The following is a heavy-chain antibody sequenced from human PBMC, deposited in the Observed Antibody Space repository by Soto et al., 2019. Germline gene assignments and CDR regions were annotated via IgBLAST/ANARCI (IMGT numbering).Heavy chain of an antibody. CDR2: TSYDGSDK. D-gene: IGHD3-16*01. CDR1: GFTFMSYV. CDR3: ARWGTTGGLDV. J-gene: IGHJ1*01. Sequence: ESGGGVVQPGTSLRVSCVGSGFTFMSYVIHWVRQAPGKGLEWVALTSYDGSDKYYDDSVRGRFTISRDNSRNTVDLQMDSLRLEDTALYYCARWGTTGGLDVWGQGTLVSVSS. V-gene: IGHV3-30*19.